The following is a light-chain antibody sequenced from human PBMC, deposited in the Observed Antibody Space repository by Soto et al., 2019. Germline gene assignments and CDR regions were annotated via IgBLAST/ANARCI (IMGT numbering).Light chain of an antibody. Sequence: ERVMTQSPATLSVSPGEGATLSCRASQSVSSNLAWYQQKPGQAPRLLIYGASTRATGIPARCSGSGSGTEFTLTISSLKSEDFAVYYCQQYNNWPPLSFGGGTKVEIK. CDR2: GAS. CDR3: QQYNNWPPLS. CDR1: QSVSSN. V-gene: IGKV3-15*01. J-gene: IGKJ4*01.